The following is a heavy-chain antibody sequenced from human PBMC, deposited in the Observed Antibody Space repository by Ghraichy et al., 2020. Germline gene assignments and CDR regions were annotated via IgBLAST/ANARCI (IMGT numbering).Heavy chain of an antibody. CDR3: ARDGPPKWGVDY. CDR2: ISSDGSNT. J-gene: IGHJ4*02. D-gene: IGHD7-27*01. CDR1: GFTFSSYL. Sequence: GGSLRLSCAASGFTFSSYLMHWVRQVPGKGLVWISRISSDGSNTLYADSVKGRFTMSRDNAKNTLYLQMNSLRAEDTAVYYCARDGPPKWGVDYWGQGTLVTVSS. V-gene: IGHV3-74*01.